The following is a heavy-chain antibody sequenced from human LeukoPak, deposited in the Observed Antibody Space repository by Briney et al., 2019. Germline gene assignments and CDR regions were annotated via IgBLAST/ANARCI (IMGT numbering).Heavy chain of an antibody. J-gene: IGHJ4*02. V-gene: IGHV3-7*01. CDR3: AGGPYCSSTSCYPTDFDY. D-gene: IGHD2-2*01. CDR1: GFTFNSYW. Sequence: GGSLRLSCAASGFTFNSYWMSWVRQAPGKGLEWVANINQGGSEKYYVVSVKGRFTISRDNAKNSLYLQMNSLRAEDTAVYYCAGGPYCSSTSCYPTDFDYWGQGTLVTVSS. CDR2: INQGGSEK.